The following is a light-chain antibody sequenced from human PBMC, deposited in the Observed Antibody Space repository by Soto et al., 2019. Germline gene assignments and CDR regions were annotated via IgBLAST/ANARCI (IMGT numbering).Light chain of an antibody. CDR3: QQYNTYST. Sequence: DIQMTQSPSTLSASVVYIITIYFRASQSISRWLAWYQQKPGKAPQALIYDASSLKSGVPSRFSGNGSGTEFTLTISRLQPDDFATYYCQQYNTYSTFGQGTRLEI. V-gene: IGKV1-5*01. J-gene: IGKJ5*01. CDR1: QSISRW. CDR2: DAS.